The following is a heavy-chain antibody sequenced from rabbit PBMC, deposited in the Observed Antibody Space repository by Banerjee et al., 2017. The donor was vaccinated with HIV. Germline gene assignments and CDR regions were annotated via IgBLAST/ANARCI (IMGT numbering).Heavy chain of an antibody. CDR3: AREGYGDGTGDYDL. D-gene: IGHD7-1*01. CDR2: IWTGSGTI. J-gene: IGHJ4*01. V-gene: IGHV1S40*01. CDR1: GFSFSSSYY. Sequence: QSLEESGGDLVKPGASLTLTCTASGFSFSSSYYMCWVRQAPGKGLEWIACIWTGSGTIYYASWAKGRFTISKTSSTTVTLQMTSLTAADTATYFCAREGYGDGTGDYDLWGQGTLVTVS.